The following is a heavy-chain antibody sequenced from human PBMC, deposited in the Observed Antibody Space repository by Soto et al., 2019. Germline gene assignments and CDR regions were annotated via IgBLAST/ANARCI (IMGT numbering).Heavy chain of an antibody. D-gene: IGHD5-12*01. CDR2: IIPVFGIA. J-gene: IGHJ5*02. V-gene: IGHV1-69*04. Sequence: ASVKVSCKASGGTFSRYSFTWVRQAPGHGLEWMGRIIPVFGIASYAQKFQGRVTMTEDTSTDTAYMELSSLRSEDTAVYYCATDRSGYDFSFWFDPWGQGTLVTVSS. CDR1: GGTFSRYS. CDR3: ATDRSGYDFSFWFDP.